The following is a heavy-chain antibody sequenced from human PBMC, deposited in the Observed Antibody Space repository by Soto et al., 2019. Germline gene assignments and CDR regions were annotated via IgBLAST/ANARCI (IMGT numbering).Heavy chain of an antibody. J-gene: IGHJ4*02. D-gene: IGHD3-22*01. CDR1: DGSISSYY. CDR3: ERGPVDSSGSPFDY. V-gene: IGHV4-59*01. Sequence: PSETLSLTCTVCDGSISSYYWSWIRLPPGKGMEWIGDIYYSGSTNYNPSLKSRVTISVDTSKNQFSLKLSTVTAADTAVYYCERGPVDSSGSPFDYWGQGTLVTVSS. CDR2: IYYSGST.